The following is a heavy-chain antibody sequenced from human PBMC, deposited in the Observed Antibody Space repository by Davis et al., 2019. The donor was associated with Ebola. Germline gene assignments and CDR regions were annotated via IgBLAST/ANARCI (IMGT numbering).Heavy chain of an antibody. CDR2: ISSSSSYI. V-gene: IGHV3-21*01. Sequence: GESLKISCAASGFTFSSYSMNWVRQAPGKGLEWVSSISSSSSYIYYADSVKGRFTISRDNAKNSLYLQMNSLRAEDTAVYYCATDSGEQRNGDYGIAYWGQGTLVTVSS. D-gene: IGHD4-17*01. CDR3: ATDSGEQRNGDYGIAY. J-gene: IGHJ4*02. CDR1: GFTFSSYS.